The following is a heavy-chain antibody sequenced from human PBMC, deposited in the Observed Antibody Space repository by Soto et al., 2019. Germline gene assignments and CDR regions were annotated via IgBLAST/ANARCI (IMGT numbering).Heavy chain of an antibody. CDR2: MNPNSGXX. J-gene: IGHJ5*02. V-gene: IGHV1-8*01. Sequence: WVRQATGQGLEWMGWMNPNSGXXGYAQKFQGRVTMTRNTSISTAYMELSSLRSEDTAVYYCARGPGFDPWGQGTLVTVSS. CDR3: ARGPGFDP.